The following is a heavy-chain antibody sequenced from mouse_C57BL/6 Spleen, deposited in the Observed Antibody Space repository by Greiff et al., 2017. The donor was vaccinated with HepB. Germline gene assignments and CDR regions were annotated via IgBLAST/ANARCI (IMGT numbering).Heavy chain of an antibody. CDR2: IRLKSDNYAT. Sequence: EVKLVESGGGLVQPGGSMKLSCVASGFTFSNYWMNWVRQSPEKGLEWVAQIRLKSDNYATHYAESVKGRFTISRDDSKSSVYLQMNNLRAEDTGIYYCTGITTVGDWYFDVWGTGTTVTVSS. V-gene: IGHV6-3*01. J-gene: IGHJ1*03. CDR3: TGITTVGDWYFDV. CDR1: GFTFSNYW. D-gene: IGHD1-1*01.